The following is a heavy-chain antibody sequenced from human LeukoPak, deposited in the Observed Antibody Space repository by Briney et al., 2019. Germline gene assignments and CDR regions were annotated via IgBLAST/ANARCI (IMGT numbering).Heavy chain of an antibody. V-gene: IGHV3-11*04. D-gene: IGHD2-21*01. CDR1: GFTFSDYY. Sequence: TGGSLRLSCAASGFTFSDYYMSWIRQAPGKGLEWVSYISSSGSTIYYADSVKGRFTISRDNAKNSPYLQMNSLRAEDTAVYYCARDRANIVVVSASEYWGQGTLVTVSS. CDR2: ISSSGSTI. CDR3: ARDRANIVVVSASEY. J-gene: IGHJ4*02.